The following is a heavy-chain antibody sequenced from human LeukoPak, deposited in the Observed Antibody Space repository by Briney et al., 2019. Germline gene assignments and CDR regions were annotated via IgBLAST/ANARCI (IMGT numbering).Heavy chain of an antibody. V-gene: IGHV1-2*02. CDR2: INPNSGGT. D-gene: IGHD1-26*01. CDR3: ARDLPSGGSYLYFDY. J-gene: IGHJ4*02. Sequence: ASVKVSCKASGYTFTGYYMHWVRQAPGQGLEWMGWINPNSGGTNYAQKFQGRVTTTRDTSISTAYMELSRLRSDDTAVYYCARDLPSGGSYLYFDYWGQGTLVTVSS. CDR1: GYTFTGYY.